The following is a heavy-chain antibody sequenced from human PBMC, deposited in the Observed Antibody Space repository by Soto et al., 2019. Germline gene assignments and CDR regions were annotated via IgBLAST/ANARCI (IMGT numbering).Heavy chain of an antibody. J-gene: IGHJ4*02. CDR2: ISYDGSNK. D-gene: IGHD5-18*01. CDR1: GFTFSSYG. Sequence: QVQLVESGGGVVQPGRSLRLSCAASGFTFSSYGMHWVRQAPGKGLEWVAVISYDGSNKYYADSVKGRFTISRDNSKNTLYLQMNSLRAEDTAVYYCAKDLRATPRWLQPGLPDYWGQGTLVTVSS. V-gene: IGHV3-30*18. CDR3: AKDLRATPRWLQPGLPDY.